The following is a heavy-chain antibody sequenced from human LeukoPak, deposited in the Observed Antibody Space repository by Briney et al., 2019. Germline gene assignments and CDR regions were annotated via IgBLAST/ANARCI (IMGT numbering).Heavy chain of an antibody. CDR2: IKSKADGGTT. D-gene: IGHD3-22*01. CDR1: GFTFRNTW. V-gene: IGHV3-15*01. Sequence: GGSLRLSCAASGFTFRNTWMTWVRQAPGKGPEWVGHIKSKADGGTTDYAASVNGRFTISRDDSENTLSLQMNSLKTEDTAVYFCTIANYYDSSGPIKHWGQGTLVTVSS. J-gene: IGHJ1*01. CDR3: TIANYYDSSGPIKH.